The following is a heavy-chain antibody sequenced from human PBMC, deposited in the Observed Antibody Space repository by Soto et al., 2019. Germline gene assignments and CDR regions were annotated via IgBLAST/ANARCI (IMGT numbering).Heavy chain of an antibody. CDR2: IFDNGAT. CDR1: GDSISSGGYY. D-gene: IGHD2-2*01. CDR3: ARLDAYNSFDS. J-gene: IGHJ4*02. Sequence: SETLSLTCAVSGDSISSGGYYWSWVRQPPGKGLEWMGYIFDNGATFYNPSLESRVTISVDRSKNHFSLRLTSLTAADTAMYYCARLDAYNSFDSWGQGTLVTVS. V-gene: IGHV4-30-2*01.